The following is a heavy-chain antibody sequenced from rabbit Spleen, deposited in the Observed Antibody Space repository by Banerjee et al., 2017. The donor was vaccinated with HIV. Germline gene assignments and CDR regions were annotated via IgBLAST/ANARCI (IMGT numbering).Heavy chain of an antibody. V-gene: IGHV1S45*01. CDR1: GFSFSNKAV. J-gene: IGHJ6*01. CDR3: ARDYSDTSDYGMDF. D-gene: IGHD8-1*01. CDR2: INAVTGKA. Sequence: QEQLVESGGGLVKPEGSLKLSCTASGFSFSNKAVMCWVRQAPGKGLEWIASINAVTGKAVYASWAKGRFTFSKTSSTTVTLQMTSLTAADTATYFCARDYSDTSDYGMDFWGQGTLVTVS.